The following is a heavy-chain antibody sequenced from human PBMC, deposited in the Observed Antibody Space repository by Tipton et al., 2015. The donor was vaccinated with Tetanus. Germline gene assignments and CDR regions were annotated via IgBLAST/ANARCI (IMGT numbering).Heavy chain of an antibody. CDR2: IKKDSFSNNFMT. V-gene: IGHV1-18*01. CDR3: AKAKTWINLWFGDH. D-gene: IGHD3-10*01. Sequence: QLVQSGAEVKKPGAPVKVSCKASGDPISHYGLSWVRQAPGQGLEWMGWIKKDSFSNNFMTQSAQNFQDRVTMTSDTATSTDYLELRSLRSEDTALYYCAKAKTWINLWFGDHWGQGVLVIVSP. J-gene: IGHJ4*02. CDR1: GDPISHYG.